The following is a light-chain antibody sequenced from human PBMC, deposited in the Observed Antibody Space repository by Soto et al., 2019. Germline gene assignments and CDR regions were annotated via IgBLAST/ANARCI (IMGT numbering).Light chain of an antibody. CDR2: KVS. Sequence: DVLMTQSPLSLPVTLGQPASISCKSSQSLVHSDGNTYLNWFHQRPGQSPRRLIYKVSSRDSGALDRLSGSESGTDFTLKISRGEAEDVGVYYCMQGTYWPPYTFGQGTKLEIK. J-gene: IGKJ2*01. CDR3: MQGTYWPPYT. V-gene: IGKV2-30*02. CDR1: QSLVHSDGNTY.